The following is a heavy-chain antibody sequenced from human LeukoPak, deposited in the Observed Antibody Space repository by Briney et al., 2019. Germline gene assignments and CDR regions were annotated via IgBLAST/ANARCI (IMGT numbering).Heavy chain of an antibody. Sequence: SQTLSLTCTVSGGSISSGGYYWSWIRQYPGKGLGWIGNTFDSGSTYYNPSLKSRVIMSVDTSKNQFSLKVSSVTAADTAVYYCARAALYKWFDPWGQGTLVTVSS. CDR1: GGSISSGGYY. CDR3: ARAALYKWFDP. CDR2: TFDSGST. J-gene: IGHJ5*02. V-gene: IGHV4-31*03.